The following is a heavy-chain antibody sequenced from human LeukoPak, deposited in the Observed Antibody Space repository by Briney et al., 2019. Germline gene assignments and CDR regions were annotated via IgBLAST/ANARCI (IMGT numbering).Heavy chain of an antibody. CDR2: ISASGSST. CDR1: GFTFNNYV. D-gene: IGHD2-8*01. CDR3: ARDTVNGPFVISLDL. J-gene: IGHJ5*02. Sequence: GGSLRLSCAASGFTFNNYVMNWVRQAPGKGLEWVSTISASGSSTYYADSVKGRFTMSRDNDLLYLHLNSLRDEDTAVYYCARDTVNGPFVISLDLWGQGVMVTVSS. V-gene: IGHV3-23*01.